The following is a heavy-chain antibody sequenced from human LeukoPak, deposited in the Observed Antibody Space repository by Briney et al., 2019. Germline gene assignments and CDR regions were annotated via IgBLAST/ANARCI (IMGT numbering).Heavy chain of an antibody. CDR3: VPLNWNPPGDFDR. V-gene: IGHV3-30*03. Sequence: SGGSLRLSCAASGFTFSSYGMHWVRQAPGKGLEWVAVISYDGSNKYYADSVKGRFTISRGNSKNTLYLQMNSLRAEDTAVYYCVPLNWNPPGDFDRWGQGTLVTVSS. CDR1: GFTFSSYG. D-gene: IGHD1-20*01. CDR2: ISYDGSNK. J-gene: IGHJ4*02.